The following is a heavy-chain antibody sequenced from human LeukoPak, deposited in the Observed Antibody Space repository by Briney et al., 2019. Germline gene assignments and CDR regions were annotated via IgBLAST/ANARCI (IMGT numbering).Heavy chain of an antibody. D-gene: IGHD2-2*01. Sequence: SETLYLTCTVSGGSISSSSYYWGWIRQPPGKGLEWIGSIYYSGSTYYNPSLKSRVTISVDTSKNQFSLKLSSVTAADTAVYYCARHAVVVPAAIDTIDYWGQGTLVTVSS. J-gene: IGHJ4*02. CDR1: GGSISSSSYY. CDR3: ARHAVVVPAAIDTIDY. V-gene: IGHV4-39*01. CDR2: IYYSGST.